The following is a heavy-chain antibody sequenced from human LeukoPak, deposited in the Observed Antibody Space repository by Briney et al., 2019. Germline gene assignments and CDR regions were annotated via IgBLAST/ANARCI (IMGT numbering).Heavy chain of an antibody. V-gene: IGHV1-2*02. CDR1: GYTFTGYY. D-gene: IGHD3-22*01. J-gene: IGHJ4*02. CDR3: ARTARGDSSGYYPPYFDY. Sequence: ASVNVSCKASGYTFTGYYMHWVRQAPGQGLEWMGWINPNSGGTNYAQKFQGRVTMTRDTSISTAYMELSRLRSDDTAVYYCARTARGDSSGYYPPYFDYWGQGTLVTVSS. CDR2: INPNSGGT.